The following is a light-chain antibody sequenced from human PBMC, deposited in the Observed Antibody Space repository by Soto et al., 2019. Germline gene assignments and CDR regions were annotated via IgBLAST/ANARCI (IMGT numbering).Light chain of an antibody. Sequence: QLVLTQPPSVSGAPGQRVTISCTGSSSNIGAGYDVHWYQQLPGTAPKLLIYGNSNRPSGVPDRFSGSKSGTSASLAITGLQAEDEADYYCQSYESSLSGYVVFGGGTKLTVL. CDR2: GNS. V-gene: IGLV1-40*01. CDR3: QSYESSLSGYVV. J-gene: IGLJ2*01. CDR1: SSNIGAGYD.